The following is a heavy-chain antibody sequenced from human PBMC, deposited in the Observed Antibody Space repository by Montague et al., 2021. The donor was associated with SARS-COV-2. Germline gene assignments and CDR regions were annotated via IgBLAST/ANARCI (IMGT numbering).Heavy chain of an antibody. Sequence: SLSLSCSASGFTFSSYSMNWVRQAPGKGLVWVSSISSSSSYIYYADSVKGRFTISRDNAKDSLYLQMNSLGAEDTAVYYCARDWALGYGDFGYWFDPWGQGTLVTVSS. J-gene: IGHJ5*02. CDR3: ARDWALGYGDFGYWFDP. CDR1: GFTFSSYS. D-gene: IGHD4-17*01. V-gene: IGHV3-21*01. CDR2: ISSSSSYI.